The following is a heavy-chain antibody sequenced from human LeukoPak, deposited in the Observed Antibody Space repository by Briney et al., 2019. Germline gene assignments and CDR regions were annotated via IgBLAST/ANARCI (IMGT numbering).Heavy chain of an antibody. CDR1: GFTFSSSA. CDR3: AKAMHYYDSSGYYYAFDI. Sequence: GGSLRLSCAASGFTFSSSAMNWVRQAPGKGLEWVSGISGSGVTTYYADSVKGRFTISGDISKNTLYLQMNSLRAEDTAVYYCAKAMHYYDSSGYYYAFDIWGQGTMVTVSS. J-gene: IGHJ3*02. CDR2: ISGSGVTT. D-gene: IGHD3-22*01. V-gene: IGHV3-23*01.